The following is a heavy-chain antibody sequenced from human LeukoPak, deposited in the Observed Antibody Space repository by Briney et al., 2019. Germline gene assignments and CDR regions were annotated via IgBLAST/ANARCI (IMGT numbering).Heavy chain of an antibody. CDR1: GGTFSSYA. CDR3: ARDRGEPGSGSGNWFDP. D-gene: IGHD3-10*01. V-gene: IGHV1-69*04. J-gene: IGHJ5*02. CDR2: IIPILGIA. Sequence: GASVKVSCKASGGTFSSYAISWVRQAPGQGLEWMGRIIPILGIANYAQKFQGRVTITADKSTGTAYMELSSLRSEDTAVYYCARDRGEPGSGSGNWFDPWGQGTLVTVSS.